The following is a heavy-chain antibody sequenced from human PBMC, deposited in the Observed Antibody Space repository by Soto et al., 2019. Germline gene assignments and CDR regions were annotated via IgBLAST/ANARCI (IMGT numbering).Heavy chain of an antibody. D-gene: IGHD1-26*01. J-gene: IGHJ6*02. Sequence: ASVKVSCKASGYSFTSYAMHWVRQAPGQGLEWMGWINAGNGNTKYSQKFQGWVTMTRDTSISTAYMELSRLRSDDTAVYYCARDPYSGSYRAAGKDYYYGMDVWGQGTTVTVSS. CDR1: GYSFTSYA. V-gene: IGHV1-3*01. CDR3: ARDPYSGSYRAAGKDYYYGMDV. CDR2: INAGNGNT.